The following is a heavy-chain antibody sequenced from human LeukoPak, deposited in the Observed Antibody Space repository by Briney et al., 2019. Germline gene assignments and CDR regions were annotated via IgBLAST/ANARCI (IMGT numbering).Heavy chain of an antibody. V-gene: IGHV3-23*01. CDR2: ISGGGGST. CDR1: GFTFTSYA. Sequence: GGSLRLSCAASGFTFTSYAMSWVRQAPGKGLEWVSAISGGGGSTYYADSVKGRFTISRDNSKNTLYLQMNSLRAEDTAVYYCAKVRFPGSSGYYWGQGTLVTVSS. CDR3: AKVRFPGSSGYY. D-gene: IGHD3-22*01. J-gene: IGHJ4*02.